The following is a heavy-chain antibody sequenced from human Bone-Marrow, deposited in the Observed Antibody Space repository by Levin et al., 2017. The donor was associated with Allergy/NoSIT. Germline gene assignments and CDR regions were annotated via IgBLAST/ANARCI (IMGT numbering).Heavy chain of an antibody. CDR1: GGSISSYY. Sequence: SQTLSLTCTVSGGSISSYYWSWIRQPPGKGLEWIGYIYYSGSTNYNPSLTSRVTISVDTSKNQFSLKLSSVTAADTAVYYCARDAIHYYCSSTSCKGRGRYYYMDVWGKGTTVTVSS. J-gene: IGHJ6*03. D-gene: IGHD2-2*01. CDR3: ARDAIHYYCSSTSCKGRGRYYYMDV. V-gene: IGHV4-59*01. CDR2: IYYSGST.